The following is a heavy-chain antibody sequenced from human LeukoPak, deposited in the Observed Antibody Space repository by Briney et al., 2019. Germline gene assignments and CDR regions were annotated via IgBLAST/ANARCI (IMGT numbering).Heavy chain of an antibody. CDR3: ARRFGL. CDR2: TNNSSKTI. J-gene: IGHJ4*02. D-gene: IGHD3-16*01. V-gene: IGHV3-48*01. Sequence: GGSLRLSCAGSGFTFSSYGMNWVRQAPGKGLEWVSYTNNSSKTIYYADSVKGRFTISRDNAKNSLYLQMNSLRAEDTAVYYCARRFGLWGQGTLVTVSS. CDR1: GFTFSSYG.